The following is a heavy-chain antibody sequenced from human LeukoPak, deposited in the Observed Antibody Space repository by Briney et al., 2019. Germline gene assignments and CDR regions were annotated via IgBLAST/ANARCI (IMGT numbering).Heavy chain of an antibody. D-gene: IGHD3-10*01. CDR1: GYTFTSYY. J-gene: IGHJ4*02. CDR3: ARVTTLTYYYGSGSETYYFDY. CDR2: INPSGGST. V-gene: IGHV1-46*01. Sequence: ASVKVSCKASGYTFTSYYMHRVRQAPGQGLEWMGIINPSGGSTSYAQKFQGRVTMTRDTSTSTVYMELSSLRPEDTAVYYCARVTTLTYYYGSGSETYYFDYWGQGTLVTVSS.